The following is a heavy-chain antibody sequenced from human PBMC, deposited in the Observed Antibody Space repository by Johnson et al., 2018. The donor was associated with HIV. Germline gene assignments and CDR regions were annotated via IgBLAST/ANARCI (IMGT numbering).Heavy chain of an antibody. Sequence: QVQLVESGGGVVQPGRSLRLSCAASGFTFSSYAMHWVRQAPGKGLEWVAVISYDGSNKYYADSVKGRFTISRDNSKNTLYLQMNSLRTEDTAVYYCAKDLETYGDLRRMDAFDIWGQGTMVTVSS. CDR3: AKDLETYGDLRRMDAFDI. J-gene: IGHJ3*02. D-gene: IGHD4-17*01. V-gene: IGHV3-30-3*01. CDR2: ISYDGSNK. CDR1: GFTFSSYA.